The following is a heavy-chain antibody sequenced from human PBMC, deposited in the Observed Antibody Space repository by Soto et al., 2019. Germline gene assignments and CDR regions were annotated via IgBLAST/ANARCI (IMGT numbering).Heavy chain of an antibody. J-gene: IGHJ4*02. CDR3: ARDRNNWNDPDLDY. Sequence: ASVKVSCKASGYTFTSYAMHWVRQAPGQRLEWMGWINAGNGNTKYSQKFQGRVAITRDTSASTAYMELSSLRSEDTAVYYCARDRNNWNDPDLDYWGQGTLVTVSS. V-gene: IGHV1-3*01. D-gene: IGHD1-20*01. CDR2: INAGNGNT. CDR1: GYTFTSYA.